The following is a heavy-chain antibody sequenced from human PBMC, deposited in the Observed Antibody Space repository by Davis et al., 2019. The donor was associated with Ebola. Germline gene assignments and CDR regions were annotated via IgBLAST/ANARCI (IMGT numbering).Heavy chain of an antibody. CDR3: ARDHRGDYGWYFDL. J-gene: IGHJ2*01. CDR1: GFTFSSYE. V-gene: IGHV4-34*09. Sequence: LRLSCAASGFTFSSYEMNWIRQPPGKGLEWIGEINHSGSTNYNPSLKSRVTISVDTSKNQFSLKLSSVTAADTAVYYCARDHRGDYGWYFDLWGRGTLVTVSS. D-gene: IGHD4-17*01. CDR2: INHSGST.